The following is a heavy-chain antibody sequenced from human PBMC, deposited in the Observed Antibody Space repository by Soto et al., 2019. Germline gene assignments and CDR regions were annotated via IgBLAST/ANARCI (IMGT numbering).Heavy chain of an antibody. V-gene: IGHV3-23*01. CDR2: ISGSGGST. J-gene: IGHJ6*02. CDR1: GFTFSSYA. CDR3: AKGRITIFGVVMGPAYYYYYGMDV. D-gene: IGHD3-3*01. Sequence: GGSLRLSCAASGFTFSSYAMSWVRQAPGKGLEWVSAISGSGGSTYYADSVKGRFTISRDNSKNTLYLQMNSLRAEDTAVYYCAKGRITIFGVVMGPAYYYYYGMDVWGQGTRSPSP.